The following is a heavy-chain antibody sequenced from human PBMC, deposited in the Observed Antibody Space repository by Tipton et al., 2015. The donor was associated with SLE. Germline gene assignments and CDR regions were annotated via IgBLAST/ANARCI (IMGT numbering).Heavy chain of an antibody. V-gene: IGHV4-38-2*01. J-gene: IGHJ3*02. CDR1: GYSISSGYY. D-gene: IGHD3-16*02. CDR2: IYHSGST. CDR3: ARGWGLRLGELSLNAFDI. Sequence: TLSLTCAVSGYSISSGYYWGWIRQPPGKGLEWIGSIYHSGSTNYNPSLKSRVTISVDTSKNQFSLKLSSVTAADTAVCYCARGWGLRLGELSLNAFDIWGQGTMVTVSS.